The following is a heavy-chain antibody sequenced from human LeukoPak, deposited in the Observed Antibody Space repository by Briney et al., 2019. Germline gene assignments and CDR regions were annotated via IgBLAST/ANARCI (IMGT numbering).Heavy chain of an antibody. CDR3: ARRSMVRGVSNWFDP. J-gene: IGHJ5*02. D-gene: IGHD3-10*01. V-gene: IGHV3-66*01. Sequence: GGSLRLSCAASGFSVSDNYMTWVRQTPGKGLAWVSVIYGGNTTYYADSVKGRFTISRDNSKNTLNLQMNRLRTEDTAVYYCARRSMVRGVSNWFDPWGQGTLVTVSS. CDR1: GFSVSDNY. CDR2: IYGGNTT.